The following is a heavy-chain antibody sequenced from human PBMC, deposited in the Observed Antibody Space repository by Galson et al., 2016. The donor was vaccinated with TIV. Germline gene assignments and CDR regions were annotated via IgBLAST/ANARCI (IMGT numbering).Heavy chain of an antibody. D-gene: IGHD4-17*01. J-gene: IGHJ6*02. V-gene: IGHV3-21*01. CDR1: GVTFSIYS. CDR2: ISETSAYI. Sequence: SLRLSCAASGVTFSIYSMNWVRQAPGKGLEWVAYISETSAYIYYADSVKGRFTLSRDIAKNSLYLQMNSLRAEDTAVYYCARDSDATARASGMDVWGQGTIVTVSS. CDR3: ARDSDATARASGMDV.